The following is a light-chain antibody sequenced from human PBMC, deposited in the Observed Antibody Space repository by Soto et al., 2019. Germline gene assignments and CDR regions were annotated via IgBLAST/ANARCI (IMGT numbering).Light chain of an antibody. CDR3: QQYGSSPPFI. CDR1: QSVSSSY. J-gene: IGKJ3*01. V-gene: IGKV3-20*01. Sequence: EIVLTQSPGTLSLPPGEGATLSCRASQSVSSSYLDWYQQKPGQAPRLLIYGASSRVTGIPDRFSGSGSGTYFSLTISRLEPEDFAVYYCQQYGSSPPFIFGPGTKVYIK. CDR2: GAS.